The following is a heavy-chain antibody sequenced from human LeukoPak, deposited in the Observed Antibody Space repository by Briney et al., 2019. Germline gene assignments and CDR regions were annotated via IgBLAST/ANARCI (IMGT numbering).Heavy chain of an antibody. V-gene: IGHV1-69*13. CDR1: GGTFSSYA. CDR2: IIPIFGTA. CDR3: ARTDSSGYPPDY. Sequence: SVKVSCNASGGTFSSYAISWVRRAPGQGLEWMGGIIPIFGTANYAQKFQGRVPITADGSTSTAYMELSSLRSEDTAVYYCARTDSSGYPPDYWGQGTLVTVSS. J-gene: IGHJ4*02. D-gene: IGHD3-22*01.